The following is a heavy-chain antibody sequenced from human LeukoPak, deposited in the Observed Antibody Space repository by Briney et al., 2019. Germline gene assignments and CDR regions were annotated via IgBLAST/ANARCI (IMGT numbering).Heavy chain of an antibody. D-gene: IGHD2-21*01. V-gene: IGHV3-74*01. J-gene: IGHJ4*02. CDR2: INSDGSST. Sequence: PGGSLRLSCAASGFTFGSYWMHWVRQAPGKGLVWVSRINSDGSSTSYADSVKGRFTISRDNAKNTLYLQMNSLRAEDTAVYYCARALPRAYCGGDCYCFDYWGQGTLVTVSS. CDR1: GFTFGSYW. CDR3: ARALPRAYCGGDCYCFDY.